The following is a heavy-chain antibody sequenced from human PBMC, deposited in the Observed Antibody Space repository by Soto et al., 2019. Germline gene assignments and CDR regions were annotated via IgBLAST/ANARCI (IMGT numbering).Heavy chain of an antibody. D-gene: IGHD3-22*01. V-gene: IGHV2-5*02. CDR3: AHPHPGQGLLVQAGYWFVP. Sequence: QITLKESGPTLVKPTQTLTLTCTFSGFSLSTSGVGVGWIRQPPGKALEWLALIYWDDDKRYSPPLKSRLTISKDYYTNDVVPRMSNNLPLDTATYYDAHPHPGQGLLVQAGYWFVPCALRTPLTVFS. J-gene: IGHJ5*02. CDR1: GFSLSTSGVG. CDR2: IYWDDDK.